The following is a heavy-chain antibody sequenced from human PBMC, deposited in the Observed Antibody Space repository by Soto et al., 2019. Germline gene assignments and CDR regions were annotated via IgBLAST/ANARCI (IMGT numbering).Heavy chain of an antibody. CDR1: GFTFDIYA. J-gene: IGHJ4*02. CDR3: AKDTGPN. V-gene: IGHV3-9*01. CDR2: ISWNSNTI. Sequence: GGSLRLSFAASGFTFDIYALHWVRQAPGKCLEWVSGISWNSNTISYADSVKGRFTISIDNAKIPLYFKINSLSDEETAFYYCAKDTGPNWGQGTLVTVYS.